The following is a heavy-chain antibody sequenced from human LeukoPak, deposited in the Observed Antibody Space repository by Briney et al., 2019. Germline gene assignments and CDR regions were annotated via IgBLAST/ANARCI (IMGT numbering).Heavy chain of an antibody. CDR1: GGSISSTNW. J-gene: IGHJ4*02. V-gene: IGHV4-4*02. CDR2: VHLSGRT. Sequence: SETLSLTCGVSGGSISSTNWWTWVRQPPGEGLEWIGEVHLSGRTNYNPSLESRVTMSVDMSENHISLKLASVTAADTAVYYCAREGGPYRPLDYSGQGTLVTVSS. CDR3: AREGGPYRPLDY.